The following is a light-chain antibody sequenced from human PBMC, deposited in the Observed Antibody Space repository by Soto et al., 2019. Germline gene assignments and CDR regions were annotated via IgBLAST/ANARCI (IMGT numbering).Light chain of an antibody. Sequence: QSVLTQPPSASGTPGQRVAISCSGSSSNIGSNPVNWYQQLPGTAPKLLIYSENQRPSGVPDRFSGSKSGTSASLAISGLQSEDEADYYCAAWDDRLNGDVFGTGTKLTVL. CDR1: SSNIGSNP. CDR2: SEN. CDR3: AAWDDRLNGDV. V-gene: IGLV1-44*01. J-gene: IGLJ1*01.